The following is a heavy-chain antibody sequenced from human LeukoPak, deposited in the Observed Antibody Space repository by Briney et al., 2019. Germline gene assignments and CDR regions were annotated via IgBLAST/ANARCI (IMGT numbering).Heavy chain of an antibody. V-gene: IGHV3-30-3*01. CDR3: ARDSTYFYESGSSGPHYFDN. Sequence: GGSLRLSCAASGFNFGNYAMHWVRQAPGKGLEWVSLIPSGGFYEYYADSVKGRFSISRDDSGNTLYLQLNSLRPEDTAVYYCARDSTYFYESGSSGPHYFDNWGQGTLVTVSS. J-gene: IGHJ4*02. CDR1: GFNFGNYA. CDR2: IPSGGFYE. D-gene: IGHD3-10*01.